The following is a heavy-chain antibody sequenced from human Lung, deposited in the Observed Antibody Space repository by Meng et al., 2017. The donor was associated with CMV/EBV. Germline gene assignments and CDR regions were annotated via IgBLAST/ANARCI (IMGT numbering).Heavy chain of an antibody. Sequence: VQVQESGPGRVKPSGTPSLTCGVAGVSSSSNIRWTWVRQPPGKGLEWIGDIDDSGSTNYNPSLNSRISISLDKSKNHFSLKVNSVTAADTAVYYCARGKQDAWELLAYWGQGALVTVSS. CDR3: ARGKQDAWELLAY. CDR2: IDDSGST. J-gene: IGHJ4*02. V-gene: IGHV4-4*02. CDR1: GVSSSSNIR. D-gene: IGHD1-26*01.